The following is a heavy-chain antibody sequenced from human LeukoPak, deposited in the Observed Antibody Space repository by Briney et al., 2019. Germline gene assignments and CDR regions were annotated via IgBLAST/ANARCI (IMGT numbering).Heavy chain of an antibody. CDR1: GVSISSSSYY. D-gene: IGHD4-23*01. J-gene: IGHJ4*02. CDR2: IYYSGST. Sequence: SETLSLTCTVSGVSISSSSYYWGWIRQPPGKGLEWIGSIYYSGSTYYNPSLKSRVTISVDTSKDQFSLKLSSVTAADTAVYYCARPLGRYGGNIDYWGQGTLVTVSS. CDR3: ARPLGRYGGNIDY. V-gene: IGHV4-39*07.